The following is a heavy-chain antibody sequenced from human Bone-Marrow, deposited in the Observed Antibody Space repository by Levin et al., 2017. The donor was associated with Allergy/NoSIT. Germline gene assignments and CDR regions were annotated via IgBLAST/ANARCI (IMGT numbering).Heavy chain of an antibody. CDR1: GFTFSSNA. J-gene: IGHJ4*02. Sequence: GGSLRLSCAASGFTFSSNAMSWVRQAPGKGLEWVSGISGSGGSTYYADSVKGRLTISRDNSKNTLYLQMNSLRAEDTAVYYCSKRSGGGSGSYYIDYWGQGTLVTVSS. V-gene: IGHV3-23*01. CDR3: SKRSGGGSGSYYIDY. CDR2: ISGSGGST. D-gene: IGHD3-10*01.